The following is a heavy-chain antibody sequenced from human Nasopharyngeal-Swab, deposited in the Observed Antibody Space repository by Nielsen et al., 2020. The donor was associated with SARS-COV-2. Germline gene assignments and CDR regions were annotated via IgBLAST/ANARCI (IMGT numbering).Heavy chain of an antibody. CDR3: AKDDFCPACAFDV. J-gene: IGHJ3*01. Sequence: GESLKISCAASGFDFWKYAMSWVRQAPGKGLERVSTVSNNDGSLTFYADSVKGRFTISRDTSKNTVSLQMNSLRAEDTAVYYCAKDDFCPACAFDVWGQGTIVTVSS. CDR2: VSNNDGSLT. V-gene: IGHV3-23*01. D-gene: IGHD2-21*02. CDR1: GFDFWKYA.